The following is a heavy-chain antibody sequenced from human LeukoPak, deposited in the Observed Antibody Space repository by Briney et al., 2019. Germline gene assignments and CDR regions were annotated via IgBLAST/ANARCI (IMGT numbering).Heavy chain of an antibody. D-gene: IGHD4-17*01. CDR1: GGSISSYY. CDR2: IYYSGST. Sequence: PSETLSLTCTVSGGSISSYYWSWIRQPPGKGLEWIGYIYYSGSTNYNPSLKSRVTISVDTSKNQFSLKLSSVTAADTAVYYCARAHDCGDYYFDYWGQGTLVTVSS. V-gene: IGHV4-59*01. J-gene: IGHJ4*02. CDR3: ARAHDCGDYYFDY.